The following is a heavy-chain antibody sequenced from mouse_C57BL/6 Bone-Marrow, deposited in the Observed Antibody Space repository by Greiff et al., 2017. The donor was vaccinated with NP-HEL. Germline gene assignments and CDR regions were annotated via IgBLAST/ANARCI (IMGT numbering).Heavy chain of an antibody. CDR2: ISSGSSTI. D-gene: IGHD4-1*01. J-gene: IGHJ3*01. Sequence: EVHLVESGGGLVKPGGSLKLSCAASGFTFSDYGMHWVRQAPEKGLEWVAYISSGSSTIYYADTVKGRFTISRDNAKNTLFLQMTSLRSEDTAMYYCARSQTGTVFAYWGQGTLVTVSA. V-gene: IGHV5-17*01. CDR3: ARSQTGTVFAY. CDR1: GFTFSDYG.